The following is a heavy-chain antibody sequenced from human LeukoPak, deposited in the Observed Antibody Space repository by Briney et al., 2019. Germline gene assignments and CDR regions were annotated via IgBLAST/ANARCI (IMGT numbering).Heavy chain of an antibody. CDR2: TYTSGRT. Sequence: SETLSLTCTVSGGSISSYYWSWIRQPPGKGLEWIGYTYTSGRTNYNPSLNSRVTISVETSKNQFSLKLRSVTAADTAVYYGARHVSSVQWGYYYYMDVWGKGTTVTVSS. CDR3: ARHVSSVQWGYYYYMDV. D-gene: IGHD1-26*01. V-gene: IGHV4-4*09. J-gene: IGHJ6*03. CDR1: GGSISSYY.